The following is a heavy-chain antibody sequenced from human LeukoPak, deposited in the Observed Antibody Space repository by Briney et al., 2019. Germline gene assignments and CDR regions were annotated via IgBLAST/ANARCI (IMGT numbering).Heavy chain of an antibody. Sequence: GGSLRLSCAASGFTFSSYGMHWVRQAPGKGLEWVAVIWYDGSNKYYADSVKGRFTISRDNSKNTLYLQMNSLRAEDTAVYYCATTRYDSSVGSDPYYYYGMDVWGQGTTVTVSS. CDR2: IWYDGSNK. D-gene: IGHD3-22*01. CDR3: ATTRYDSSVGSDPYYYYGMDV. V-gene: IGHV3-33*01. CDR1: GFTFSSYG. J-gene: IGHJ6*02.